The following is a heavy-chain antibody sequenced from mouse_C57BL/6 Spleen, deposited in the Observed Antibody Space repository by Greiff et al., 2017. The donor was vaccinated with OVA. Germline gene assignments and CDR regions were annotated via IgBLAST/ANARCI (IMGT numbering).Heavy chain of an antibody. Sequence: VQLQQSGPELVKPGASVKISCKASGYSFTGYYMNWVKQSPEKSLEWIGEINPSTGGTTYNQKFKAKATLTVDKSSSTAYMQLKSLTSEDSAVYYCARGNYYGSSLYWYFDVWGTGTTVTVSS. V-gene: IGHV1-42*01. CDR2: INPSTGGT. J-gene: IGHJ1*03. CDR3: ARGNYYGSSLYWYFDV. CDR1: GYSFTGYY. D-gene: IGHD1-1*01.